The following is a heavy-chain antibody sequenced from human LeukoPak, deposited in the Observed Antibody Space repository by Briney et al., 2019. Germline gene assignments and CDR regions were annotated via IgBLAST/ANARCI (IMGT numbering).Heavy chain of an antibody. D-gene: IGHD2-15*01. CDR1: GGSISSSSYY. CDR3: ARQPVVVAATLDSLDY. Sequence: PSETLSLTCTVSGGSISSSSYYWGWIRQPPGKGLEWIGSIYYSGSTYYNPSLKSRVTISVDTSKNQFSLKLSSVTATDTAVYYCARQPVVVAATLDSLDYWGQGTLVTVSS. CDR2: IYYSGST. J-gene: IGHJ4*02. V-gene: IGHV4-39*01.